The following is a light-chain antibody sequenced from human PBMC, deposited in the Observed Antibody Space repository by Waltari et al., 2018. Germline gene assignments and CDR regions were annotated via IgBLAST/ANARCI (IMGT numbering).Light chain of an antibody. CDR1: HSISDW. CDR3: QHYDAYSRT. Sequence: DIQMTQSPSTLSASVGDRVTITCRASHSISDWLAWYQQTPGKAPNLLIYKASTLNTGVPSRFSGRGSGTEFSLTISSLQPDDFAVYYCQHYDAYSRTFGQGTKVDIK. J-gene: IGKJ1*01. CDR2: KAS. V-gene: IGKV1-5*03.